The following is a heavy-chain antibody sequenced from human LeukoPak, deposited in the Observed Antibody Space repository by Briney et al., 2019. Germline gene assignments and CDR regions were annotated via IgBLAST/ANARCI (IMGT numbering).Heavy chain of an antibody. J-gene: IGHJ4*02. CDR1: GLTFSSYA. V-gene: IGHV3-23*01. D-gene: IGHD6-13*01. Sequence: PGGSLRLSCAASGLTFSSYAMSWVRQAPGKGLEWVSLISGSGRDTYYADSVKGRFTISRDNSKNTLYLQMNSLRAEDTAIYYCAEGTAAGNWGQGTLVTVSS. CDR3: AEGTAAGN. CDR2: ISGSGRDT.